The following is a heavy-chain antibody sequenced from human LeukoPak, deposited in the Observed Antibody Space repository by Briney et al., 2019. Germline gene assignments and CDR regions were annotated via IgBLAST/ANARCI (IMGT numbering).Heavy chain of an antibody. V-gene: IGHV4-59*08. CDR2: VYYSGST. J-gene: IGHJ4*02. D-gene: IGHD2-2*01. Sequence: SETLSLTCTVSGGSISGYYWSWIRQPPGRGLEWIGSVYYSGSTSYNPSLKSRVTISVDTSKNHFSLKLSSVTAADTAVYYCARQRYDSSSSCSDYGGQGTLVTVSS. CDR3: ARQRYDSSSSCSDY. CDR1: GGSISGYY.